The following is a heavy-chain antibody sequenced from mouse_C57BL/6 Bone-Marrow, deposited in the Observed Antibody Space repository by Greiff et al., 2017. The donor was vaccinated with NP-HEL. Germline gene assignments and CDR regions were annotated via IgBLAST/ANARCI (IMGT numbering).Heavy chain of an antibody. J-gene: IGHJ1*03. CDR1: GFNIKDYY. Sequence: VQLQQSGAELVKPGASVKLSCTASGFNIKDYYMHWVKQRTEQGLEWIGRIDPEDGETKYAPKFQGKATITADTSANTAYLQLSSLTSEDTAVYYCALTTVVEVWYFDVWGTGTTVTVSS. V-gene: IGHV14-2*01. D-gene: IGHD1-1*01. CDR3: ALTTVVEVWYFDV. CDR2: IDPEDGET.